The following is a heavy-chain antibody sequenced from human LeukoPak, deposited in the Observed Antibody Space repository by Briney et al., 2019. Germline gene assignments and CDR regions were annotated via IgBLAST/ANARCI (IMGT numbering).Heavy chain of an antibody. CDR1: GFTFSDYY. D-gene: IGHD5-12*01. CDR3: ARGGYSGYDWVDY. Sequence: PGGSLRLSCAASGFTFSDYYMSWIPQAPGKGLEWVSYISSSSSYTNYADSVKGRFTISRDNAKNSLYLQMNSLRAEDTAVYYCARGGYSGYDWVDYWGQGTLVTVSS. J-gene: IGHJ4*02. CDR2: ISSSSSYT. V-gene: IGHV3-11*05.